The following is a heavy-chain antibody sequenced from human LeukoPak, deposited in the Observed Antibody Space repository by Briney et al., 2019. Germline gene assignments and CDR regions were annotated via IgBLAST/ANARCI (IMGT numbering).Heavy chain of an antibody. D-gene: IGHD1-1*01. CDR3: AREGQTGSSVDY. J-gene: IGHJ4*02. CDR1: GGSISSGGYY. V-gene: IGHV4-31*03. CDR2: IYYSGST. Sequence: SETLSLTCTVSGGSISSGGYYWGWIRQHPGKGLEWIGYIYYSGSTYYNPSLKSRVTMSVDTSKNQFSLKLSSVTAADTAVYYCAREGQTGSSVDYWGQGTLVTVSS.